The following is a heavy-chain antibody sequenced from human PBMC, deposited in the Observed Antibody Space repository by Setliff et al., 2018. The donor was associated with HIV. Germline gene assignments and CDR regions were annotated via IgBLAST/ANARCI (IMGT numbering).Heavy chain of an antibody. V-gene: IGHV4-31*03. CDR3: ARGFCSGGFCHPNFYHYMDV. Sequence: SETLSLTCTFSGVTSGDYYWTWIRQHPVKGLEWIGYIYSSGTKYYNPSLKRRLAISLDTSKNQFSLNLKSVTAADAAVYYCARGFCSGGFCHPNFYHYMDVWGKVTTVTVSS. CDR1: GVTSGDYY. J-gene: IGHJ6*03. D-gene: IGHD2-15*01. CDR2: IYSSGTK.